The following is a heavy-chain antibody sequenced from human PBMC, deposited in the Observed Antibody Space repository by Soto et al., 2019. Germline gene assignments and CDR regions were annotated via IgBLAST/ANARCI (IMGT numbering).Heavy chain of an antibody. Sequence: EVQLLESGGGLVQPGGSLRLSCAASGFTFSSYAMSWVRQAPGKGLEWVSAISGSGGSTYYADSVKGRFTISRDNSKNTLYLQMNSLRAEDTAVYYCAKDRPGYCSGGSCHPPFDYWGQGTLVTVSS. V-gene: IGHV3-23*01. CDR3: AKDRPGYCSGGSCHPPFDY. CDR2: ISGSGGST. J-gene: IGHJ4*02. D-gene: IGHD2-15*01. CDR1: GFTFSSYA.